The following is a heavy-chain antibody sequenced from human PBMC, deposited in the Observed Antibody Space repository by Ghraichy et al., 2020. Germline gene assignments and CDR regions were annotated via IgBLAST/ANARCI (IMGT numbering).Heavy chain of an antibody. CDR1: GFSLSTSGMC. CDR3: ARTVAAKGSYYYYYGMDV. Sequence: QTLSLTCTFSGFSLSTSGMCVSWIRQPPGKALEWLARIDWDDDKYYSTSLKTRLTISKDTSKNQVVLTMTNMDPVDTATYYCARTVAAKGSYYYYYGMDVWGQGTTVTVSS. D-gene: IGHD2-15*01. V-gene: IGHV2-70*11. J-gene: IGHJ6*02. CDR2: IDWDDDK.